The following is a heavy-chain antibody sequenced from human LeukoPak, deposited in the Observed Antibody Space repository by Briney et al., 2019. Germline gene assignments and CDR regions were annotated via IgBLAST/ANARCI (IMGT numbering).Heavy chain of an antibody. CDR3: ARAAYSSFYYYYYGMDV. V-gene: IGHV3-48*01. Sequence: GGSLRLSCAASGFTFSSYSMNWVRQAPGKGLEWVSYISSSSTIYYADSVKGRFTISRDNAKNSLYPQMNSLRAEDTAVYYCARAAYSSFYYYYYGMDVWGQGTTVTVSS. J-gene: IGHJ6*02. CDR1: GFTFSSYS. D-gene: IGHD6-6*01. CDR2: ISSSSTI.